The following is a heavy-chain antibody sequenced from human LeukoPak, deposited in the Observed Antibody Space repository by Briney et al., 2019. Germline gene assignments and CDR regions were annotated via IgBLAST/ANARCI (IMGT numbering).Heavy chain of an antibody. CDR1: GYSFTNYW. CDR3: ARDDYYDSSGLDY. D-gene: IGHD3-22*01. Sequence: GESLKISCKGSGYSFTNYWIGWVRQMPGKGLEWMGIIYPRDSDTRYSPSFQGQVTISADKSIDTAYLQWSSLKASDTAIYYCARDDYYDSSGLDYWGQGILVTVSS. J-gene: IGHJ4*02. CDR2: IYPRDSDT. V-gene: IGHV5-51*01.